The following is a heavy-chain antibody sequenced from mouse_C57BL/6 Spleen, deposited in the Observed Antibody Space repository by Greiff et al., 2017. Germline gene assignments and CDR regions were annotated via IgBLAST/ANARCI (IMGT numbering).Heavy chain of an antibody. Sequence: VQLQQSGAELVKPGASVKLSCKASGYTFTEYTIHWVKQRSGQGLEWIGWFYPGSGSIKYNEKFKDKATLTADKSSSTVYMELSRLTSEDSAVYFCARHEGRYGNYVYYFDYWGKGTTLTVSS. J-gene: IGHJ2*01. CDR3: ARHEGRYGNYVYYFDY. V-gene: IGHV1-62-2*01. CDR2: FYPGSGSI. D-gene: IGHD2-1*01. CDR1: GYTFTEYT.